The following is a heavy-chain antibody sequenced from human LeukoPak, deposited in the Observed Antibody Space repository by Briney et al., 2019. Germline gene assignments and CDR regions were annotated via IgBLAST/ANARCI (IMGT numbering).Heavy chain of an antibody. CDR1: GFTFSNHV. D-gene: IGHD2-2*01. V-gene: IGHV3-30*02. J-gene: IGHJ4*02. CDR2: IHFDGSTK. CDR3: AKDQCTRTSCDGYPGY. Sequence: GGSLRLSCAASGFTFSNHVMHWVRQAPGKGLEWVAFIHFDGSTKYSGDSVKGRFTVSRDNSRNTLYLQMNSVRPEDTAVYYCAKDQCTRTSCDGYPGYWGQGTLVTVSS.